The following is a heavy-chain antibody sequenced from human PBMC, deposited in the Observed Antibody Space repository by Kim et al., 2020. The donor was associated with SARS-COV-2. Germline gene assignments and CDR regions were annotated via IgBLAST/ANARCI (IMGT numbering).Heavy chain of an antibody. CDR1: GGSISSSSYY. V-gene: IGHV4-39*01. J-gene: IGHJ6*03. CDR3: ARIYFDWSGHMDV. D-gene: IGHD3-9*01. CDR2: IYYSGST. Sequence: SETLSLTCTVSGGSISSSSYYWGWIRQPPGKGLEWIGSIYYSGSTYYNPSLKSRVTISVDTSKNQFSLKLSSVTAADTAVYYCARIYFDWSGHMDVWGKGTTVTVSS.